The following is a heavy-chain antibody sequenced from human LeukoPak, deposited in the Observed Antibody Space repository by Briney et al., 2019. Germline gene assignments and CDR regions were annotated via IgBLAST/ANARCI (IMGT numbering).Heavy chain of an antibody. CDR2: IYHSGST. V-gene: IGHV4-34*01. J-gene: IGHJ4*02. Sequence: SETLSLTCAVYGGSFSGYYWSWIRQPPGKGLEWIGYIYHSGSTYYNPSLKSRVTISVDTSRNQFSLKLSSVTAADTAVYYCAGRDGYYFDYWGQGTLVTVSS. CDR3: AGRDGYYFDY. D-gene: IGHD5-24*01. CDR1: GGSFSGYY.